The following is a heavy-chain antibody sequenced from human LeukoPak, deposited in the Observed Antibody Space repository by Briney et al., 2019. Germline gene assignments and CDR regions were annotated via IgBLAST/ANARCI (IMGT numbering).Heavy chain of an antibody. Sequence: GGSLRLSCAASGFTFSIYWMSWVRQAPGKGLEGVANIRQDGSEKYYVDSVKGRFTISRDNAKNSLYLQMNSLRAEDTAVYYCARGNYGDYSEYFQHWGQGTLVTVSS. D-gene: IGHD4-17*01. CDR3: ARGNYGDYSEYFQH. CDR1: GFTFSIYW. J-gene: IGHJ1*01. CDR2: IRQDGSEK. V-gene: IGHV3-7*01.